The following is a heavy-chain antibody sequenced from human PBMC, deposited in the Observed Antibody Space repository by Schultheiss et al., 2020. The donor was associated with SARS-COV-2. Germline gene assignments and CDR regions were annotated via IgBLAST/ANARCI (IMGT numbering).Heavy chain of an antibody. D-gene: IGHD3-10*01. CDR1: GFTFSNAW. CDR2: IKQDGSEK. V-gene: IGHV3-7*01. J-gene: IGHJ4*03. Sequence: GESLKISCAASGFTFSNAWMNWVRQAPGKGLEWVANIKQDGSEKYYVDSVKGRFTISRDNAKNSLYLQMNSLRAEDTAVYYCARDLTDYYGSGSYLDYWGQGTMVTVSS. CDR3: ARDLTDYYGSGSYLDY.